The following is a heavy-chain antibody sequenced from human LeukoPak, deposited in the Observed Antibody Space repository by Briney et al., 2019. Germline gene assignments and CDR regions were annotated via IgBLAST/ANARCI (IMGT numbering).Heavy chain of an antibody. J-gene: IGHJ5*02. CDR2: ISSSGSTI. CDR3: ARGRIAAAPADNWFDP. V-gene: IGHV3-11*01. CDR1: GFTFSDYY. D-gene: IGHD6-13*01. Sequence: GGSLRLSCAASGFTFSDYYMCWIRQAPGKGLEWVSYISSSGSTIYYADSVKGRFTISRDNAKNSLYLQMNSLRAEDTAVYYCARGRIAAAPADNWFDPWGQGTLVTVSS.